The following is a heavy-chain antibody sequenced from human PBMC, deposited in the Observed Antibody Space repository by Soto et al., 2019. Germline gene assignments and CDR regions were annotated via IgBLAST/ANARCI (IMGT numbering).Heavy chain of an antibody. V-gene: IGHV1-2*02. J-gene: IGHJ4*02. CDR2: LNPNSGDT. CDR1: GYTLTGYY. Sequence: QVQLVQSGAEVKKPGASVKVSCKASGYTLTGYYMHWVRQAPGQGLEWMGWLNPNSGDTKYAQKLQARVTMTRDTSISTAYMELSRLRSDDTAVYYCTRWGARWGSYNYWGQGTLVTVSS. D-gene: IGHD3-16*01. CDR3: TRWGARWGSYNY.